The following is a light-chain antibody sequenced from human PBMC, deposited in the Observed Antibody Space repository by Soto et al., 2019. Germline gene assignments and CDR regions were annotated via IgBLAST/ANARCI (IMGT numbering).Light chain of an antibody. CDR1: NSDVSGYNY. CDR2: EVS. CDR3: SSYTSSSTMV. Sequence: QSALTQPASVSGSPGQSITISCTGTNSDVSGYNYVSWYQQNPGKAPKLMIYEVSNRPSAVSNRFSGSKSGSTASLTISGLQAEDEADYYCSSYTSSSTMVFGGGTKLTVL. V-gene: IGLV2-14*01. J-gene: IGLJ2*01.